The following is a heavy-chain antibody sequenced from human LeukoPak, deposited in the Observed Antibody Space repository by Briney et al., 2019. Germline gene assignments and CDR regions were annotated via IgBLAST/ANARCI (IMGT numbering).Heavy chain of an antibody. D-gene: IGHD1-26*01. J-gene: IGHJ4*02. CDR1: GGSFSGYY. Sequence: PSETLSLTCAVYGGSFSGYYWSWIRQPPGKGLEWIGEINHSGSTNYNPSLKSRVTISVDTSKNQFSLKLSSVTAADTAVYYCARPRIVGARNFDYWGPGTLVTVSS. CDR2: INHSGST. V-gene: IGHV4-34*01. CDR3: ARPRIVGARNFDY.